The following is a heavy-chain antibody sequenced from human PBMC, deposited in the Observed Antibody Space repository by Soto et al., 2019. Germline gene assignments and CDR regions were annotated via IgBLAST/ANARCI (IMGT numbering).Heavy chain of an antibody. CDR2: IYYSGST. D-gene: IGHD3-16*01. CDR3: GRSYVWGSYYPDWDYYYYYYLDF. CDR1: GGSISSYY. V-gene: IGHV4-59*01. J-gene: IGHJ6*03. Sequence: SETLSLTCTVSGGSISSYYWSWIRQPPGKGLEWIGYIYYSGSTNYNPSLKSRVTISVDTSKNQFSLKLSSVTAADTDVYDSGRSYVWGSYYPDWDYYYYYYLDFWVKGTTFTFSS.